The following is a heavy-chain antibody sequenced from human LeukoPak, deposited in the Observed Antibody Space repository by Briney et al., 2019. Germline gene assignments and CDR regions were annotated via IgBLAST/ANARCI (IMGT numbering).Heavy chain of an antibody. CDR2: ISYDGSNK. CDR1: GFTFSSYA. J-gene: IGHJ4*02. CDR3: AKDGRLSITMVRGVIRPPYFDY. Sequence: GGSLRLSCAASGFTFSSYAMSWVRQAPGKGLEWVAVISYDGSNKYYADSVKGRFTISRDNSKNTLYLQMNSLRAEDTAVYYCAKDGRLSITMVRGVIRPPYFDYWGQGTLVTVSS. V-gene: IGHV3-30*18. D-gene: IGHD3-10*01.